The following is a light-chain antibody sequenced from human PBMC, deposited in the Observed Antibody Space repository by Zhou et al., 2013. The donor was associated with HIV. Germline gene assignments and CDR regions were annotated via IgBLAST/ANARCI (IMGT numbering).Light chain of an antibody. CDR1: QSIDNW. Sequence: DIQMTQSPSTLSASVGDRVTITCRASQSIDNWLAWYQHKPGKAPKVLIYKASNLETGVPSRFSGSGSGTEFTLTISNLQPEDIATYYCQQYKIYPLTFGGGTKVEIK. CDR3: QQYKIYPLT. J-gene: IGKJ4*01. CDR2: KAS. V-gene: IGKV1-5*03.